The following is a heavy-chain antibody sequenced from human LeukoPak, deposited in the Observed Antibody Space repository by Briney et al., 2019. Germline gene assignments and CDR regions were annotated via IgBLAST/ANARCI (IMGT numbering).Heavy chain of an antibody. Sequence: GGSLRLSCAASGFTVSSNEMSWVRQAPGKGLEWVSSISGGSTYYADSVKGRFTISRDNAKNSLYLQMNSLRAEDTAVYYCARDIGRRGVRYFDYWGQGTLVTVSS. CDR1: GFTVSSNE. CDR3: ARDIGRRGVRYFDY. J-gene: IGHJ4*02. CDR2: ISGGST. D-gene: IGHD2-15*01. V-gene: IGHV3-38-3*01.